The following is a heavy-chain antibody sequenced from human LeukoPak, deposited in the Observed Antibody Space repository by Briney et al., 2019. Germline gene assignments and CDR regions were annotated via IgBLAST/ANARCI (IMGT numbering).Heavy chain of an antibody. Sequence: ASVKVSCKVSGYTLTGLSMHWVRQAPGKGLEWMGGFDPEDGETIYAQKFQGRVTMTEDTSTDTAYMELSSLRSEDTAVYYCATAPLPIVVVPAARVYYYGMDVWGQGTTVTVSS. CDR1: GYTLTGLS. J-gene: IGHJ6*02. D-gene: IGHD2-2*01. V-gene: IGHV1-24*01. CDR3: ATAPLPIVVVPAARVYYYGMDV. CDR2: FDPEDGET.